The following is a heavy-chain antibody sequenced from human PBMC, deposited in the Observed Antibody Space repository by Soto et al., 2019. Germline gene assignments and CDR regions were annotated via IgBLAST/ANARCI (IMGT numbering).Heavy chain of an antibody. V-gene: IGHV3-30*18. CDR2: ISYDGSNK. Sequence: QVQLVESGGGVVQPGRSLRLSCAASGFTFSSYGMHWVRQAPGKGLEWVAVISYDGSNKYYADSVKGRFTISRDNSKNTLYLQMNSLRAEDTAVYYCAKDGYWSGGSCYSWYFDLWGRGTLVTVSS. CDR1: GFTFSSYG. D-gene: IGHD2-15*01. J-gene: IGHJ2*01. CDR3: AKDGYWSGGSCYSWYFDL.